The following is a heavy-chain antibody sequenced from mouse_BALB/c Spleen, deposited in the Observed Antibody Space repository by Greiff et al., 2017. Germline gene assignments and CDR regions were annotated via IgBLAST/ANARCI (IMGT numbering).Heavy chain of an antibody. D-gene: IGHD1-1*01. CDR1: GYSFTSYW. Sequence: VKLQQSGPQLVRPGASVKISCKASGYSFTSYWMHWVKQRPGQGLEWIGMIDLSDSETRLNQKFKDKATLTVDKSSSTAYMQLSSPTSEDSAVYYCARLLLRGYFDGWGAGTTVTVSA. CDR3: ARLLLRGYFDG. V-gene: IGHV1S126*01. CDR2: IDLSDSET. J-gene: IGHJ1*01.